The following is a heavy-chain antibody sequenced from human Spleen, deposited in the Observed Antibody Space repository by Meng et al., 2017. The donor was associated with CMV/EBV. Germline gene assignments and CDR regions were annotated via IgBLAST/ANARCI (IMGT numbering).Heavy chain of an antibody. J-gene: IGHJ6*02. CDR2: IIPILGIA. Sequence: SVKVSCKASGSTFSSYAISWVRQAPGQGLEWMGGIIPILGIANYAQKFQGRVTITADKSTSTAYMELSSLRSEDTAVYYCARPDYDFWSGYSIDHYYYGMDVWGQGTTVTVSS. CDR3: ARPDYDFWSGYSIDHYYYGMDV. CDR1: GSTFSSYA. D-gene: IGHD3-3*01. V-gene: IGHV1-69*10.